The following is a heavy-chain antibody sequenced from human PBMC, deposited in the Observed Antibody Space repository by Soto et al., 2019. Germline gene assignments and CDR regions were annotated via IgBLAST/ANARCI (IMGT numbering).Heavy chain of an antibody. D-gene: IGHD3-10*01. CDR3: ARGLSKLLWFGESNGFGP. J-gene: IGHJ5*01. V-gene: IGHV4-34*01. CDR2: INHSGST. Sequence: TSETPGLSCDVYGGSFSVSYGRWIRETPGNGLEWIEEINHSGSTNYNPSLKSRVTISVDTSKNQFSLKLSSVTAADTAVYYCARGLSKLLWFGESNGFGPWGQAPLVTAAS. CDR1: GGSFSVSY.